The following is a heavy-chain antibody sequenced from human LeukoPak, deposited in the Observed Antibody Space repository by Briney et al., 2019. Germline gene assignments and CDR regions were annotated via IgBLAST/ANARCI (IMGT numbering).Heavy chain of an antibody. D-gene: IGHD6-13*01. CDR3: TTDRVAATATMTD. Sequence: GGSLRLSCAASGFTFSRAWMNWVRQGPGKGLEWVGRIKSTTDGGTIDYAAPVKGRFTISRDDSINTLFLQMNRLKTEDTGLYYCTTDRVAATATMTDWGQGTLVTVSS. J-gene: IGHJ4*02. V-gene: IGHV3-15*01. CDR2: IKSTTDGGTI. CDR1: GFTFSRAW.